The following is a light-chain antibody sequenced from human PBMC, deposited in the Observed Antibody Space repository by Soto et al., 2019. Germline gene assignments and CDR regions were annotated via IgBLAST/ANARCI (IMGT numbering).Light chain of an antibody. V-gene: IGKV3-15*01. CDR1: QSVSSN. J-gene: IGKJ1*01. CDR2: DAS. Sequence: EIVMTQSPATLSVSPGERATLSCRASQSVSSNLAWYQQTPGQAPRLLIYDASTRATGIPARFSGSGSGTEFTLTISSLQSEDFAVYYCQQRSNWPWTFGQGTKVDIK. CDR3: QQRSNWPWT.